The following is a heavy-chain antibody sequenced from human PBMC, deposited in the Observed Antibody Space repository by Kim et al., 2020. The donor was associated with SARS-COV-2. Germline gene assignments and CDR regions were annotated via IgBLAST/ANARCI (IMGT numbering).Heavy chain of an antibody. CDR1: GFTFSTCA. V-gene: IGHV3-23*01. Sequence: GGSLRLSCAASGFTFSTCAMSWVRQAPGKGLEWVSGFSGSGGRAYYADSVKGRFTISRDKSKSTLYLQMNSLRAEDTAVYYCAKQNGLYSSSPFDYWGQGTPVTVSS. J-gene: IGHJ4*02. CDR2: FSGSGGRA. CDR3: AKQNGLYSSSPFDY. D-gene: IGHD6-13*01.